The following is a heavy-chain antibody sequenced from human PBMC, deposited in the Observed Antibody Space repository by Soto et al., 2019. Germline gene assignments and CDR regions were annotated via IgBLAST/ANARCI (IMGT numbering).Heavy chain of an antibody. Sequence: PGGSLRLSRVPSGFTFSSYAMRWVGQAPGKGLEWVSSITGSGGGTYHADSVKGRFTISSDNAKHTLYLQMNSLRAEFTAICDCAKSCGWYVNNGVDTWGQGTLVTVSS. J-gene: IGHJ5*02. V-gene: IGHV3-23*01. CDR1: GFTFSSYA. D-gene: IGHD6-19*01. CDR2: ITGSGGGT. CDR3: AKSCGWYVNNGVDT.